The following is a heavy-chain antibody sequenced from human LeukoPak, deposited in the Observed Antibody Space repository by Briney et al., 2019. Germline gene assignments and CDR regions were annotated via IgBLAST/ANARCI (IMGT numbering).Heavy chain of an antibody. D-gene: IGHD3-10*01. Sequence: GRSLRLSCTAPGFTFSSYAIHWIRQAPGKGLEWVALVWHDGSNRYYADSVKGRFTISRDNSENTVYLQMNSLRAEDTAVYYCARELFGSGRFPDYRGQGTLVTVSS. V-gene: IGHV3-33*01. CDR1: GFTFSSYA. CDR3: ARELFGSGRFPDY. CDR2: VWHDGSNR. J-gene: IGHJ4*02.